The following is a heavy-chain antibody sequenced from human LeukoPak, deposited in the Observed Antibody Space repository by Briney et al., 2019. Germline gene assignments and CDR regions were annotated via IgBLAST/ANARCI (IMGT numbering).Heavy chain of an antibody. Sequence: GSLRLSCAASGFTFSSYWMTWVRQAPGKGLEWVANIKKDGSDTYYVDSVKGRFSISRDNAKNSLHLQMNNLRAEDTAVYYCATDGSSFEYWGQGALVTVSS. CDR1: GFTFSSYW. CDR2: IKKDGSDT. D-gene: IGHD2-15*01. J-gene: IGHJ4*02. V-gene: IGHV3-7*01. CDR3: ATDGSSFEY.